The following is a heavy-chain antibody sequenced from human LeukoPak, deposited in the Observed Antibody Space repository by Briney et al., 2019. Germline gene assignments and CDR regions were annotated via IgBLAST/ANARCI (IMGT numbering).Heavy chain of an antibody. Sequence: PGGSLRLSCAASGFTFSSYAMTWVRQAPGRGLEWVSGISDSGGGTYYAGSVKGRFTISRDNSKNTVHLQMNSLRAEDTALYYCAKGYNSGWFESWGQGALVTVSS. CDR3: AKGYNSGWFES. D-gene: IGHD6-19*01. CDR1: GFTFSSYA. J-gene: IGHJ5*01. V-gene: IGHV3-23*01. CDR2: ISDSGGGT.